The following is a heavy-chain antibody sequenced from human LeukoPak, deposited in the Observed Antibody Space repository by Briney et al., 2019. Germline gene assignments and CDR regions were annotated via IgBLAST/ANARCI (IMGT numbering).Heavy chain of an antibody. V-gene: IGHV1-18*01. Sequence: ASVKVSCKASGYTLTSYGISWVRQAPGQGLEWMGWINTHNGNTNYAQKFQGRVTITADESTSTAYMELSSLRSEDTAVYYCARMYYDILTGYWAYYFDYWGQGTLVTVSS. CDR1: GYTLTSYG. D-gene: IGHD3-9*01. CDR3: ARMYYDILTGYWAYYFDY. J-gene: IGHJ4*02. CDR2: INTHNGNT.